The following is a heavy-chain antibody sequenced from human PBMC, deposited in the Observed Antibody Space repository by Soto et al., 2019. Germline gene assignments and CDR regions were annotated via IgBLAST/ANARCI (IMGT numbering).Heavy chain of an antibody. CDR1: GGSINSGSYY. Sequence: SETLSLTCTVTGGSINSGSYYWSWIRQHPGKGPEWIGNINYSGSTYYNPSLKSRVIMSVDASQNQFFLKLTSVTAADTAVYYCARDRLMGQYFGSWGQGTLVTVSS. J-gene: IGHJ4*02. CDR3: ARDRLMGQYFGS. V-gene: IGHV4-31*03. CDR2: INYSGST. D-gene: IGHD3-10*01.